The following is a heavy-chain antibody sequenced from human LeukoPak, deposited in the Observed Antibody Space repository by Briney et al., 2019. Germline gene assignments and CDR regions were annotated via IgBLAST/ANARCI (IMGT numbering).Heavy chain of an antibody. Sequence: GGSLRLSCAASGFTFSTYAMSWIRQAPGKGLEWVSYISSSGSTIYYADSVKGRFTISRDNAKNSLYLQMNSLRAEDTAVYYCAREKVIRGRNWFDPWGQGTLVTVSS. CDR3: AREKVIRGRNWFDP. CDR2: ISSSGSTI. J-gene: IGHJ5*02. V-gene: IGHV3-11*04. CDR1: GFTFSTYA. D-gene: IGHD3-10*01.